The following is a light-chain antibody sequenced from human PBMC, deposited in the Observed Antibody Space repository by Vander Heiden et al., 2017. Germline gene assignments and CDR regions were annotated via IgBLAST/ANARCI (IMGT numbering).Light chain of an antibody. CDR1: QSVSSN. Sequence: EIVMTQSPATLSVSPGERATLSCRASQSVSSNLAWYQQKPCQAPRLLIYGASTRATGIPARFSGSGSGTEFTLTMRSLQSEDFAVYYCQQGNYWPQSTFGQWTKLEIK. V-gene: IGKV3-15*01. CDR2: GAS. CDR3: QQGNYWPQST. J-gene: IGKJ2*01.